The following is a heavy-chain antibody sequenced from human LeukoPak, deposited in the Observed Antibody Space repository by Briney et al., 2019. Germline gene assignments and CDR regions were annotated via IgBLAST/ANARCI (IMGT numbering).Heavy chain of an antibody. Sequence: SETLSLTCTVSGGSISSYYWSWIRQPPGKGLGGIGYIYYSGSTNYNPSLKSRVTISVDTSKNQFSLKLSSVTAADTAVYYCARVDYGDYYYYGMDVWGQGTTVTVSS. CDR1: GGSISSYY. D-gene: IGHD4-17*01. J-gene: IGHJ6*02. CDR3: ARVDYGDYYYYGMDV. CDR2: IYYSGST. V-gene: IGHV4-59*08.